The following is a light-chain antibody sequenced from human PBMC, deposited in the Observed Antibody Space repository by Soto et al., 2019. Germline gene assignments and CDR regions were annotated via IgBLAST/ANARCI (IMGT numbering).Light chain of an antibody. CDR1: QSVSNH. Sequence: EILMTQGPATLCVSPGDSANLSCSASQSVSNHLAWYQQRPGQAPRLLIYGASTRATGIPARFSGSGSGTELTLTISSLKSEASAVYYCQLYKSWPASTFGPGTRLEI. V-gene: IGKV3-15*01. CDR3: QLYKSWPAST. J-gene: IGKJ5*01. CDR2: GAS.